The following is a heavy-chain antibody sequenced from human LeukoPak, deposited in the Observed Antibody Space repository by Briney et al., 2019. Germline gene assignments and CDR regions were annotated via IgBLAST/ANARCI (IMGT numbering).Heavy chain of an antibody. CDR1: RFTFRNYG. V-gene: IGHV3-23*01. Sequence: GGSLRLSCAASRFTFRNYGMHWVRQAPGKGLEWVSAISGSGGSTYYADSVKGRFTISRDNSKNTLYLQMNSLRAEDTAVYYCAKAYSIDYWGQGTLVTVSS. CDR3: AKAYSIDY. CDR2: ISGSGGST. D-gene: IGHD1-26*01. J-gene: IGHJ4*02.